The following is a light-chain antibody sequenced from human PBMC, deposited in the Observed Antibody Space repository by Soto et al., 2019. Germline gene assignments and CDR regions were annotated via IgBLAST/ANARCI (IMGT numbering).Light chain of an antibody. J-gene: IGKJ4*01. CDR3: QQYSSSPPT. CDR2: GAS. CDR1: QSVNSRY. V-gene: IGKV3-20*01. Sequence: DIVLTQSPGTLSLSPGERATLSRRASQSVNSRYVAWYQQKPGQAPRLLIYGASSRATGIPDRFSGSGSGTDFTLTISRLEAEDFEVYYCQQYSSSPPTFGGGTKVEIK.